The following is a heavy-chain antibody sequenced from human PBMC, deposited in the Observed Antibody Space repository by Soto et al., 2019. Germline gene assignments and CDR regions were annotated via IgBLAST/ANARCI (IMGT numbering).Heavy chain of an antibody. CDR2: INAGNGNT. CDR1: GYTFTSYA. D-gene: IGHD3-3*01. CDR3: ARALGGYDFWSGYYSGFDY. J-gene: IGHJ4*02. V-gene: IGHV1-3*01. Sequence: QVPLVQSGAEVKKPGASVKVSCKASGYTFTSYAMHWVRQAPGQRLEWMGWINAGNGNTKYSQKFQGRVTITRDTSASTAYMELSSLRSEDTAVYYCARALGGYDFWSGYYSGFDYWGQGTLVTVSS.